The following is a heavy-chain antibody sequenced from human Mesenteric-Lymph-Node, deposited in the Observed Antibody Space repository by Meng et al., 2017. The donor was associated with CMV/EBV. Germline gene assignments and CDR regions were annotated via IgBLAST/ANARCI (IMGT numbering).Heavy chain of an antibody. CDR3: ARDLGRYYDFWSGYLTGGYYYYGMDV. J-gene: IGHJ6*02. CDR2: ISSSSSYI. D-gene: IGHD3-3*01. CDR1: GFTFSSYS. Sequence: LSLTCAASGFTFSSYSMNWVRQAPGKGLEWVSSISSSSSYIYYADSVKGRFTISRDNAKNSLYLQMNSLRAEDTAVYYCARDLGRYYDFWSGYLTGGYYYYGMDVWGQGTTVTVSS. V-gene: IGHV3-21*01.